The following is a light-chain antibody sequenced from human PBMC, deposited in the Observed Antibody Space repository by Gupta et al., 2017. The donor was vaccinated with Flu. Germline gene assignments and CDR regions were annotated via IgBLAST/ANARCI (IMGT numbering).Light chain of an antibody. J-gene: IGKJ2*01. CDR1: QSISSY. Sequence: GDRVTITCRASQSISSYLNWYQQKPGKAPKLLIYAAPSLQSGVPSRFSGSGSGTDFTLTISSLQPEDFATYYCQQSYSTPGTFGQGTKLEIK. CDR3: QQSYSTPGT. CDR2: AAP. V-gene: IGKV1-39*01.